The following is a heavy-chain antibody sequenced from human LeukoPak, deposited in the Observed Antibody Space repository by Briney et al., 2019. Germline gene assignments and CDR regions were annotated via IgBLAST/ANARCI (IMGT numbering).Heavy chain of an antibody. V-gene: IGHV3-21*01. CDR1: GFTFSSYS. J-gene: IGHJ4*02. CDR3: IRDLFDDYSLDY. D-gene: IGHD3-16*01. CDR2: INSDSSLM. Sequence: GGSLRLSCAASGFTFSSYSMNWVRQAPGKGLEWVSSINSDSSLMYYAESVKGRFTISRDNARNSLYLQMSSLRVEDTAVYYCIRDLFDDYSLDYWGQGTLVTVSS.